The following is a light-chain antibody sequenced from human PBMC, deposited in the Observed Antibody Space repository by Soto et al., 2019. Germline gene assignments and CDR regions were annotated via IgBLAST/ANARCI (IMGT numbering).Light chain of an antibody. Sequence: EIVVTQPLGTVSVSPGGRANLYCRASQSISGTLAWYQQKPGQAPRLLIYGASTRATGFPARFSGSGSGTDFTRTICSLQSEDVAVYYCQQYDNWPWTFGQGTKVDIK. CDR2: GAS. V-gene: IGKV3-15*01. CDR3: QQYDNWPWT. J-gene: IGKJ1*01. CDR1: QSISGT.